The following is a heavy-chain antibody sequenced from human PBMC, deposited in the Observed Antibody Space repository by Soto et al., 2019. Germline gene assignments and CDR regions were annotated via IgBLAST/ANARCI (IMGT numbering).Heavy chain of an antibody. V-gene: IGHV1-3*01. CDR2: INPGNGNT. D-gene: IGHD6-19*01. J-gene: IGHJ6*02. CDR1: GYTFTSYG. CDR3: ARDAEGSSGWYVIYYYGMDV. Sequence: GASVKVSCKASGYTFTSYGMNWVRQAPGRGLEWMGWINPGNGNTKYSQKFQGRVIIERDTSASTAYMELRSLRSDDTAVYYCARDAEGSSGWYVIYYYGMDVWGQGTTVTVSS.